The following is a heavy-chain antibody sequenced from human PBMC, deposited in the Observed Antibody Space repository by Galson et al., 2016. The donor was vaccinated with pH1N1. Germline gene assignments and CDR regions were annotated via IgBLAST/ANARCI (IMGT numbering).Heavy chain of an antibody. CDR2: IYPGDSDT. D-gene: IGHD2-2*01. V-gene: IGHV5-51*01. Sequence: QSGAEVKKPGESLKISCKGTGYSFSTYWSAWVRQMPGEGLEWMGIIYPGDSDTRYSPSFQGQVTISADKSISAAYLQWSSLQASDTAMYFCARLGIPATIDYHYYMDVWGKGTTVTVSS. J-gene: IGHJ6*03. CDR3: ARLGIPATIDYHYYMDV. CDR1: GYSFSTYW.